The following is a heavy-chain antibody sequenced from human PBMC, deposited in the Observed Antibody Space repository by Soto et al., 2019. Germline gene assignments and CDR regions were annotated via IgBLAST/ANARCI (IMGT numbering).Heavy chain of an antibody. J-gene: IGHJ4*02. CDR2: IYPGDSDT. CDR1: GYSFTNYW. Sequence: PGESLKISCKGSGYSFTNYWIGWVRQKSGKGLEWMGIIYPGDSDTRYSPSFQGQVTISVDKSITTAYLQWSSLKASDTAMYYCAKTGGTSLYGIVYWGQGTQVTVSS. D-gene: IGHD2-2*01. CDR3: AKTGGTSLYGIVY. V-gene: IGHV5-51*01.